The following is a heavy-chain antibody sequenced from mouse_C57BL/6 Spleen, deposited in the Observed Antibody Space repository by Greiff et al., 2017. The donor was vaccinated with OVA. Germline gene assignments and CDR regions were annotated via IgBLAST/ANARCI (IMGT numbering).Heavy chain of an antibody. CDR2: ISSGGDYI. J-gene: IGHJ2*01. D-gene: IGHD1-1*01. CDR1: GFTFSSYA. V-gene: IGHV5-9-1*02. Sequence: EVQVVESGEGLVKPGGSLKLSCAASGFTFSSYAMSWVRQTPEKRLEWVAYISSGGDYIYYADTVKGRFTISRDNARNTLYLQMSSLKSEDTAMYYCTRERVVARGYFDYWGQGTTLTVSS. CDR3: TRERVVARGYFDY.